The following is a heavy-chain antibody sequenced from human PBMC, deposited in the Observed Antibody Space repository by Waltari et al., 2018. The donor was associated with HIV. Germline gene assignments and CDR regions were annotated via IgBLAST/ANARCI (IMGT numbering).Heavy chain of an antibody. CDR2: FDPEQGKT. CDR1: GYTLSELS. CDR3: TTEGLYCSGGTCYSRFDP. Sequence: QVPLVQSGAEVKKPGASVKVSCKVSGYTLSELSMHWVRQAPGKGLEWMGGFDPEQGKTIDAQNFKGRVTMTEDAATDTAYMELSSLRSEDTAVYYCTTEGLYCSGGTCYSRFDPWGQGTLVTVSS. V-gene: IGHV1-24*01. J-gene: IGHJ5*02. D-gene: IGHD2-15*01.